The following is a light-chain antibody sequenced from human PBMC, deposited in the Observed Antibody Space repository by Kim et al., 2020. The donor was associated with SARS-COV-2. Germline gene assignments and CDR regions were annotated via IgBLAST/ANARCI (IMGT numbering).Light chain of an antibody. CDR2: AAS. CDR3: QQSYSAPYN. J-gene: IGKJ3*01. CDR1: QTIDTY. V-gene: IGKV1-39*01. Sequence: DIQVTQSPSSVSASVGDRVTITCRAGQTIDTYLNWYQQKPGRAPKLLIYAASSLQSGVPSRFSGSGSGTDFTLTLSSLEPEDFATYYCQQSYSAPYNFGPGTKVDIK.